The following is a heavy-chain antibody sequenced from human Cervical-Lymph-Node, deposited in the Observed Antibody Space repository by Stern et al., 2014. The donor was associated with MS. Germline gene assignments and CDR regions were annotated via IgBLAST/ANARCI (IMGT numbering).Heavy chain of an antibody. J-gene: IGHJ4*02. D-gene: IGHD1-7*01. CDR3: ARGNWNYEGMGY. CDR1: GFTFSNYG. Sequence: VQLVESGEGVVQPGRSLRLSCAASGFTFSNYGMHWVRQAPGKGLEWLAVIWYDGNKKYYADSVKGRFTISRDNSKNTLFLQMSSLTAEDTALYYCARGNWNYEGMGYWGQGTLVTVSS. V-gene: IGHV3-33*01. CDR2: IWYDGNKK.